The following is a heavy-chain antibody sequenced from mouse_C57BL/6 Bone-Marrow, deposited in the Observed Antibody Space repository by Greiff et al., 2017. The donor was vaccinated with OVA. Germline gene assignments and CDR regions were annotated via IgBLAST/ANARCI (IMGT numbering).Heavy chain of an antibody. Sequence: EVKVVESGGDLVKPGGSLKLSCAASGFTFSSYGMSWVRQPPDKRLAWVAPISSGGSYTYYPDSVKGRFTIYRDTAKNHLYLQRSRLKAEDTARYYGARHALLLYQSEWGKGASVTVSS. CDR2: ISSGGSYT. V-gene: IGHV5-6*01. D-gene: IGHD2-12*01. J-gene: IGHJ4*01. CDR1: GFTFSSYG. CDR3: ARHALLLYQSE.